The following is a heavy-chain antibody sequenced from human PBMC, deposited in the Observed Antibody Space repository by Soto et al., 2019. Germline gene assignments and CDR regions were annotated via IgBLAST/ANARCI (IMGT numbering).Heavy chain of an antibody. D-gene: IGHD3-10*01. V-gene: IGHV4-30-4*01. Sequence: QVQLQESGPGLVKPSQTLSLTCTVSGGSISSGEYYWGWIRQPPGKGLEWIGYIYYSGSTYYNPSLNSRVTISVDTSKNQFSLKLSSVTAADTAVYYCARESASMVRGVIFYYYGMDVWGQGTTVTVSS. CDR1: GGSISSGEYY. CDR3: ARESASMVRGVIFYYYGMDV. CDR2: IYYSGST. J-gene: IGHJ6*02.